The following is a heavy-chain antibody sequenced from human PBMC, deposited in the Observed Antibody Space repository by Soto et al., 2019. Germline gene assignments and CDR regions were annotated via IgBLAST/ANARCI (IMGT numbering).Heavy chain of an antibody. Sequence: QVQLQESGPGLVKPSETLSLTCTVSSGSVSNNYWSWIRQPPGKGLEWIGYIHSSGTTKYNSSLQSRVAMSIDTSKNQCSLKVNSLTAADTAVYYCARGGCSSCWFDPWGQGTLVTVSS. CDR3: ARGGCSSCWFDP. J-gene: IGHJ5*02. CDR2: IHSSGTT. D-gene: IGHD3-10*02. CDR1: SGSVSNNY. V-gene: IGHV4-59*02.